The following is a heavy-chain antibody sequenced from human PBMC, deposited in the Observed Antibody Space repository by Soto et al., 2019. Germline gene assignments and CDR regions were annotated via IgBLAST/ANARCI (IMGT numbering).Heavy chain of an antibody. J-gene: IGHJ3*01. Sequence: QITLKESGPALVKPTQTLTLTCTFSGFSLSTSGVGVGWIRQPPGKALEWLALIYWDGEKRYSPSQKSRLAINTDTSKDEVVVTMTDLDPVAIDPSYCAHFIGVAPSGVFDVGGHGTMVAV. CDR2: IYWDGEK. D-gene: IGHD3-3*01. V-gene: IGHV2-5*02. CDR1: GFSLSTSGVG. CDR3: AHFIGVAPSGVFDV.